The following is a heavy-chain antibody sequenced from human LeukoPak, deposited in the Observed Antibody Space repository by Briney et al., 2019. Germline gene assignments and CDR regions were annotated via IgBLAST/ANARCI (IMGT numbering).Heavy chain of an antibody. CDR3: ARGEVATSSYGSPDDAFDI. Sequence: GRSLRLSCAASGFTFSSYSMNWVRQAPGKGLEWVSSISSSSSYIYYADSVKGRFTISRDNAKNSLYLQMNSLRAEDTAVYYCARGEVATSSYGSPDDAFDIWGQGTMVTVSS. D-gene: IGHD5-12*01. CDR2: ISSSSSYI. J-gene: IGHJ3*02. V-gene: IGHV3-21*01. CDR1: GFTFSSYS.